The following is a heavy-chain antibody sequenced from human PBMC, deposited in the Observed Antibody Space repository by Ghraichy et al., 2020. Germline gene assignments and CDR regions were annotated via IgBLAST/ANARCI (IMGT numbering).Heavy chain of an antibody. V-gene: IGHV4-59*08. D-gene: IGHD4-23*01. J-gene: IGHJ6*02. CDR3: ARHVDAGGNSRYYGMDV. CDR1: GGSISHYY. Sequence: SETLSLTCSVSGGSISHYYWSWIRQPPGKGLEWIGSVYHSGSANYNPSLRSRVTISVDTSRNQFFLKLRSVTAADTAVYYCARHVDAGGNSRYYGMDVWGQGTPVTASS. CDR2: VYHSGSA.